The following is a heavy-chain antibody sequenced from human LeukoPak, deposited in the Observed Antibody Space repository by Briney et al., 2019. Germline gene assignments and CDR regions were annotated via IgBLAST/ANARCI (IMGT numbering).Heavy chain of an antibody. Sequence: SETLSLTCAVYGXSFSGYYWSWIRQPPGKGLEWIGEINHSGSTNYNPSLKSRVTISVDTSKNQFSLKLSSVTAADTAVYYCAREAVAGVDYWGQGTLVTVSS. CDR2: INHSGST. CDR3: AREAVAGVDY. V-gene: IGHV4-34*01. CDR1: GXSFSGYY. J-gene: IGHJ4*02. D-gene: IGHD6-19*01.